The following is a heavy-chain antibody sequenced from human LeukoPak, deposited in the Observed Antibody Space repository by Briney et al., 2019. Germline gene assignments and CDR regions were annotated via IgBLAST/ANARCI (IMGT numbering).Heavy chain of an antibody. D-gene: IGHD5-18*01. CDR2: IIPIFGTA. V-gene: IGHV1-69*13. J-gene: IGHJ4*02. Sequence: AASVKVSCKASGYTFTSYGISWVRQAPGQGLEWMGGIIPIFGTANYAQKSQGRVTITADESTSTAYMELSSLRSEDTAVYYCARPDEDRGYSYGYNYWGQGTLVTVSS. CDR3: ARPDEDRGYSYGYNY. CDR1: GYTFTSYG.